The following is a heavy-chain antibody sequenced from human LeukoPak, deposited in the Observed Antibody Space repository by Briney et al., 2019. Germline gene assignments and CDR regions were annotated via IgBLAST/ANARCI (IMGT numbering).Heavy chain of an antibody. CDR2: IRYDGSNK. D-gene: IGHD2-2*01. CDR1: VFTFSSYG. Sequence: GGSLRLSCAASVFTFSSYGMHLVRQAPGKGLEWVAFIRYDGSNKYYADSVKGRFTISRDNSKNTLYLQMNSLRAEDTAVYYCGKGQVPAAHKGGLDYWGQGTLVTVSS. J-gene: IGHJ4*02. V-gene: IGHV3-30*02. CDR3: GKGQVPAAHKGGLDY.